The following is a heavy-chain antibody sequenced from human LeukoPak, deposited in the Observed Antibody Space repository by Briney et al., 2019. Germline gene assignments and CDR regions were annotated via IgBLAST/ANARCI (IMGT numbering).Heavy chain of an antibody. Sequence: PGGSLRLSCAASGFSFSSYGIHWVRQAPGKGLEGVAFIRYDGNNKYYADSVKGRFTISRDNSKNTLYLQMNSLRAEDTAVYYCAKGNEYYDFWSGHNYYYYMDVWGKGTTVTVSS. CDR1: GFSFSSYG. CDR3: AKGNEYYDFWSGHNYYYYMDV. D-gene: IGHD3-3*01. CDR2: IRYDGNNK. V-gene: IGHV3-30*02. J-gene: IGHJ6*03.